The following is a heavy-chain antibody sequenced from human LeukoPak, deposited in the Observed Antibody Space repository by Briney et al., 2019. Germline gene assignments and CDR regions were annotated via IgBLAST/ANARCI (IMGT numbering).Heavy chain of an antibody. V-gene: IGHV3-30-3*01. D-gene: IGHD6-6*01. Sequence: GRSLRLSCAASGFTFSSYAMHWVRQAPGKGLEWVAVISYDGSNKYYADSVKGRFTISRDNSKNTLYLQMNSLRAEDTAVYYCAKESVIVPVYYYYGMDVWGQGTTVTVSS. CDR3: AKESVIVPVYYYYGMDV. CDR1: GFTFSSYA. J-gene: IGHJ6*02. CDR2: ISYDGSNK.